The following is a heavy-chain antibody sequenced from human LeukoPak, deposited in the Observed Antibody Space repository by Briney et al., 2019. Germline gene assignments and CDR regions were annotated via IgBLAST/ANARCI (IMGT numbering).Heavy chain of an antibody. CDR3: AKAAYGDYVNWFDP. J-gene: IGHJ5*02. Sequence: GGSLRLSCAASGFTVSSNYMTWVRQAPGKGLEWVSSISSSSSYIYYADSVKGRFTISRDNSKNTLYLQMNSLRAEDTALYYCAKAAYGDYVNWFDPWGQGTLVTVSS. D-gene: IGHD4-17*01. CDR2: ISSSSSYI. V-gene: IGHV3-21*04. CDR1: GFTVSSNY.